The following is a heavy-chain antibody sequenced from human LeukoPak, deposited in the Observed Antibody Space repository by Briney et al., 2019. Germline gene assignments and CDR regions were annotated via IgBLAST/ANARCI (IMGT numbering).Heavy chain of an antibody. CDR2: IWYDGSNE. V-gene: IGHV3-33*01. CDR1: GFTFNTYG. D-gene: IGHD1-1*01. Sequence: GGSLRLSCAASGFTFNTYGMHWVRQAQGKGLEWVALIWYDGSNENYADSVKGRFTISRDNSRNTLYLQMNSLRGEDTAVYYCARDRVNWNDVGGLFDYWGQGTLVTVSS. J-gene: IGHJ4*02. CDR3: ARDRVNWNDVGGLFDY.